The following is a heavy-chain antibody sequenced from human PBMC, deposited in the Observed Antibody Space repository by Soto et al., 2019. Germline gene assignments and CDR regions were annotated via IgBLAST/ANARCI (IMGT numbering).Heavy chain of an antibody. J-gene: IGHJ4*02. CDR1: GFTFSSYG. V-gene: IGHV3-30*03. CDR2: ISYDGRNK. CDR3: TILAMDKDMVIDS. D-gene: IGHD5-18*01. Sequence: QVQLVESGGGVVQPGRSLRLSCAASGFTFSSYGMHWVRQAPGKGLEWVAVISYDGRNKFCADSVKGRFTISRDNSKNALLLQMNSLRAEDRAVYYCTILAMDKDMVIDSWRQGTLVTVSS.